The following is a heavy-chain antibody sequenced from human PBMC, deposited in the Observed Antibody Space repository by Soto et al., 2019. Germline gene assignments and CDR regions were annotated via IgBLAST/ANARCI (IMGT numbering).Heavy chain of an antibody. J-gene: IGHJ2*01. CDR3: ARRSSSSWPYWYFDL. CDR2: INHSGST. D-gene: IGHD6-13*01. CDR1: GGSFSGYY. V-gene: IGHV4-34*01. Sequence: QVQLQQWGAGLLKPSETLSLTCAVYGGSFSGYYWSWIRQPPGKGLEWIGEINHSGSTNYNPSLKSRVTISVDTSKNQFSLKLSSVTAADTAVYYCARRSSSSWPYWYFDLWGRGTLVTVSS.